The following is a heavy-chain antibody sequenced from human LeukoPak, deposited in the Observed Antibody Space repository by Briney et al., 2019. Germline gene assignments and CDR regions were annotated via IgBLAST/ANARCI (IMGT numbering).Heavy chain of an antibody. J-gene: IGHJ1*01. V-gene: IGHV3-20*04. CDR2: ISLNGGAT. Sequence: GGSLRLSCAASGFIFDEYGMSWVRQAPGKGLEWVAGISLNGGATGYADSVKGRFTISRDNAKNSLYLQMNSLRAEDTALYYCVRSITMFQYWGRGTLVTVSS. D-gene: IGHD3-10*02. CDR1: GFIFDEYG. CDR3: VRSITMFQY.